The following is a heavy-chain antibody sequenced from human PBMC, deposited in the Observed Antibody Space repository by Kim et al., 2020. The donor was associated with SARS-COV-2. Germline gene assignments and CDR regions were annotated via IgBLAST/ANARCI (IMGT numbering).Heavy chain of an antibody. CDR3: TRVPPYSNSWWDAFDI. CDR2: IRSKANSYAT. CDR1: GFTFSDSA. D-gene: IGHD6-13*01. Sequence: GGSLRLSCAASGFTFSDSAMYWVRQASGKGLEWVGRIRSKANSYATAYAASVKGRFTISRDESKNTAYLQMNSLKTEDTAIYYCTRVPPYSNSWWDAFDISGQGTMVTVSS. J-gene: IGHJ3*02. V-gene: IGHV3-73*01.